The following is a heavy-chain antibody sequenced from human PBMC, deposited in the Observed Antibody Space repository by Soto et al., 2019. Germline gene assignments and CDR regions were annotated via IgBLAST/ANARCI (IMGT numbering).Heavy chain of an antibody. J-gene: IGHJ4*02. CDR2: IIPIFGTA. D-gene: IGHD1-7*01. CDR1: GGTFSSYA. CDR3: ARGNWNYVFLDY. Sequence: RASVKVSCKASGGTFSSYAISWVRQAPGQGLEWMGGIIPIFGTANYAQKFQGRVTITADESTSTAYMELSSLRSEDTAVYYCARGNWNYVFLDYWGQGTLVTVSS. V-gene: IGHV1-69*13.